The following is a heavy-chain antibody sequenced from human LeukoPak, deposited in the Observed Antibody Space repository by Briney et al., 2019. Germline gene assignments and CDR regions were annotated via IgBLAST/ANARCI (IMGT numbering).Heavy chain of an antibody. CDR1: GYTFTDYY. Sequence: ASVKISCKVSGYTFTDYYMHWVQQATGKGLEWMELVDPEDGETIYAEKFQGRVTITADTSTDTAYMELSSLRSEDTAVYYCATHAKYYYDSSGYYWGQGTLVTVSS. CDR2: VDPEDGET. CDR3: ATHAKYYYDSSGYY. J-gene: IGHJ4*02. V-gene: IGHV1-69-2*01. D-gene: IGHD3-22*01.